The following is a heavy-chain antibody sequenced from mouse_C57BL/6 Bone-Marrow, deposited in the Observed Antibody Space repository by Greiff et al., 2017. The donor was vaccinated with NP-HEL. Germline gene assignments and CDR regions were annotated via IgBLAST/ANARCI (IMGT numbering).Heavy chain of an antibody. CDR1: GYTFTSYW. CDR2: IDPSDSYT. J-gene: IGHJ1*03. V-gene: IGHV1-50*01. Sequence: QVQLQQPGAELVKPGASVKLSCKASGYTFTSYWMQWVKQRPGQGLEWIGEIDPSDSYTNYNQKFKGKATLTVDTSSSTAYMQLSRLTSEDSAVYYCARLRITTVVAPYWYFDVWGTGTTVTVSS. D-gene: IGHD1-1*01. CDR3: ARLRITTVVAPYWYFDV.